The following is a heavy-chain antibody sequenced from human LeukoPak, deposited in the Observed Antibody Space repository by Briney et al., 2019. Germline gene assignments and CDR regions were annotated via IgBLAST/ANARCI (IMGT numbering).Heavy chain of an antibody. Sequence: GGSLRLSCAASGFTFSSYAMTWVRQAPGKGLEWVSTISYAGSSSYYADSVKGRFTISRDNSKNTLYLQMGSLRAEDTAIYYCGKDSRTGGPRAFDSWGQGTLVTVS. J-gene: IGHJ4*02. CDR3: GKDSRTGGPRAFDS. CDR1: GFTFSSYA. D-gene: IGHD2-8*02. V-gene: IGHV3-23*01. CDR2: ISYAGSSS.